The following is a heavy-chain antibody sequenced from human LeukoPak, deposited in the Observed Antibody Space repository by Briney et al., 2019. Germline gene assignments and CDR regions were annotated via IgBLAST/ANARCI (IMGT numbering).Heavy chain of an antibody. CDR2: SSAYNGDT. CDR3: ARVPPSTSRFWYFDI. Sequence: ASVKVSCKASGYDFNSNGITWVRQAPGQGLEWMGWSSAYNGDTKYAQKLQGRVTMTRDTSTTTAYMELRSLRSDDAAIYYCARVPPSTSRFWYFDIWGRGTLVTVSS. CDR1: GYDFNSNG. J-gene: IGHJ2*01. V-gene: IGHV1-18*01. D-gene: IGHD2/OR15-2a*01.